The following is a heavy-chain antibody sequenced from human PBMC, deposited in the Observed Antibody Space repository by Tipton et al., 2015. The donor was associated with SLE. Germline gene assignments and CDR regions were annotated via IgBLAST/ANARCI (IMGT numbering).Heavy chain of an antibody. V-gene: IGHV6-1*01. Sequence: GLVKPSQTLSLTCAISGDSVSSNSAAWNWIRQSPSGGLEWLGRTYYRSKWYNDYAVSVKSRITFNPGTSKNQFSLQLNSVTPEDTAVYYCARDLGGWYGDAFDIWGQGTMVTVSS. CDR3: ARDLGGWYGDAFDI. CDR1: GDSVSSNSAA. D-gene: IGHD6-19*01. CDR2: TYYRSKWYN. J-gene: IGHJ3*02.